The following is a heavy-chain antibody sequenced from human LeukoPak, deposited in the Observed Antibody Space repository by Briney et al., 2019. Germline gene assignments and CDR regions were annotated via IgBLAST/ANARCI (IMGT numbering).Heavy chain of an antibody. CDR3: ARGGRAIFGVVTGFDY. CDR1: GGSISSYY. CDR2: IYYSGST. J-gene: IGHJ4*02. V-gene: IGHV4-59*01. Sequence: SETLSLTCTVSGGSISSYYWSWLRQPPEKGLEWIGYIYYSGSTNYNPSLKSRVTISVNTSKNQFSLKLSSVTAADTAVYYCARGGRAIFGVVTGFDYWGQGTLVTVSS. D-gene: IGHD3-3*01.